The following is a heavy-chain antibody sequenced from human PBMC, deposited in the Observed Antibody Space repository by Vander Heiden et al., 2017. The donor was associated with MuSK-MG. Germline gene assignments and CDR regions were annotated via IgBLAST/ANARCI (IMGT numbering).Heavy chain of an antibody. V-gene: IGHV3-33*08. D-gene: IGHD2-2*01. J-gene: IGHJ4*02. CDR2: KWYDGRNK. CDR3: ARDMPGDIVVVPAANGLDY. Sequence: QLQLVEYGGGVVQPGRSQSRPCPASGLTLSSYGIDWDRQSPGKGLEWVAFKWYDGRNKYYADSVKGRFTISRDNSKSTLYLQMNSLRAEDTAVYYCARDMPGDIVVVPAANGLDYWCEGPLV. CDR1: GLTLSSYG.